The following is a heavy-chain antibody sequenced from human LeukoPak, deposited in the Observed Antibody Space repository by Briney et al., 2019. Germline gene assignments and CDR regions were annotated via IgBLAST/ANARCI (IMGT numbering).Heavy chain of an antibody. V-gene: IGHV3-15*01. CDR1: GFTFSNAW. D-gene: IGHD2-15*01. Sequence: GGSLRLSCAASGFTFSNAWMSWVRQAPGKGLEWVGRIKSKTDGGTTDYAAPVKGRFTISRDDSKNTLYLQMNSLKSEDTAVYYCTTIRGFCSGRSCLGYWGQGTLVTVSS. CDR3: TTIRGFCSGRSCLGY. J-gene: IGHJ4*02. CDR2: IKSKTDGGTT.